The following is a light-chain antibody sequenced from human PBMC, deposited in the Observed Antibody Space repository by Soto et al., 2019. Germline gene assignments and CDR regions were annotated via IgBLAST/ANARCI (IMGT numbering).Light chain of an antibody. CDR2: SSN. CDR3: AAWDDSLNGVV. J-gene: IGLJ2*01. V-gene: IGLV1-44*01. Sequence: QSVLTQAPSASGTPGQRVTFSCSGSSSNIGVNTVNWYQQLPGTAPKLLIYSSNERPSGVPDRFSGSKSGTSASLAISGLQSEDEADYYCAAWDDSLNGVVFGGGTKVTVL. CDR1: SSNIGVNT.